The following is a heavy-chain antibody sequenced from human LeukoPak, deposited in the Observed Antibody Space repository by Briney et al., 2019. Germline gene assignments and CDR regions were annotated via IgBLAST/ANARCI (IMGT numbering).Heavy chain of an antibody. CDR1: GGSFSGYF. CDR3: ARGSVYYGDSSVYFDY. D-gene: IGHD3-22*01. CDR2: INHRGST. J-gene: IGHJ4*02. V-gene: IGHV4-34*01. Sequence: PSETLSLTCAVYGGSFSGYFWTYVRQPPGKGLEWIGEINHRGSTNYNPSLKSRVTISVDTSKNEFSLRPSSVTAADTAVYYCARGSVYYGDSSVYFDYWGQGTLVTVSS.